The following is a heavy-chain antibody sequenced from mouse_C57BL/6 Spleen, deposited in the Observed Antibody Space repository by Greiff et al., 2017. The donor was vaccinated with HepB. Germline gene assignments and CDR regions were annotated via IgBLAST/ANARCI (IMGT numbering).Heavy chain of an antibody. V-gene: IGHV5-4*01. CDR3: ASDQGDLYYGSSWTY. CDR1: GFTFSSYA. Sequence: DVQLVESGGGLVKPGGSLKLSCAASGFTFSSYAMSWVRQTPEKRLEWVATISDGGSYTYYPDNVKGRFTISRDNAKNNLYLQMSHLKSEDTAMYYCASDQGDLYYGSSWTYWGQGTLVTVAA. J-gene: IGHJ3*01. CDR2: ISDGGSYT. D-gene: IGHD1-1*01.